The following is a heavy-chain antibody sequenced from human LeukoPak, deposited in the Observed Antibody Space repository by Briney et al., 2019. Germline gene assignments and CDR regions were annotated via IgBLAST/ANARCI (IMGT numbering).Heavy chain of an antibody. CDR3: ARGRGSGWPNWFDP. Sequence: PSETLSLTCAVYGGSFSGYYWSWIRQPPGKGLEWIGEINHSGSTNYNPSLKSRVTISVDTSKNQFSLKLSSVTAADTAVYYCARGRGSGWPNWFDPWGQGTLVTVSS. CDR1: GGSFSGYY. D-gene: IGHD6-19*01. J-gene: IGHJ5*02. CDR2: INHSGST. V-gene: IGHV4-34*01.